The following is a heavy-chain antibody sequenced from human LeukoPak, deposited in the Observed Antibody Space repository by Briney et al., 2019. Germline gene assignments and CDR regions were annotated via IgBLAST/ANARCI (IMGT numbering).Heavy chain of an antibody. D-gene: IGHD3-16*02. J-gene: IGHJ4*02. CDR2: IIPIFGTV. V-gene: IGHV1-69*13. CDR3: ATGYYDYVWGSYRYSFDY. CDR1: GGTFSSYA. Sequence: SVKVSCKASGGTFSSYAISWVRQAPGQGLEWMGGIIPIFGTVNYAQKFQGRVTITADESTSTAYMELSSLRSEDTAVYYCATGYYDYVWGSYRYSFDYWGQGTLVTVSS.